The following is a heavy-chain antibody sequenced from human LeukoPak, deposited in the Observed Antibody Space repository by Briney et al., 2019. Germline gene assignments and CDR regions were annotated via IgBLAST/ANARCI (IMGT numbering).Heavy chain of an antibody. Sequence: GGSLRLSCAASRFTFSSYSMNWVRQAPGKGLEWVSYISSSGSTIYYADSVKGRFTISRDNAKNSLYLQMNSLRAEDTAVYYCARGMGWGATVFDYWGQGTLVTVSS. CDR1: RFTFSSYS. CDR2: ISSSGSTI. D-gene: IGHD1-26*01. CDR3: ARGMGWGATVFDY. J-gene: IGHJ4*02. V-gene: IGHV3-48*04.